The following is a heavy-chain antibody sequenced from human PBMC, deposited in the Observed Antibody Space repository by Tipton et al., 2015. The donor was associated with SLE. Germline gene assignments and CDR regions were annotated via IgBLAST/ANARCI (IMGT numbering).Heavy chain of an antibody. V-gene: IGHV3-74*01. CDR1: GFAFSNYW. Sequence: SLRLSCVASGFAFSNYWIHWVRQAPGKGLVWVSRINGDGSSSHYADSVKGRFTISRDNAENTLFLQMNSLRAEDTALYFCARGGYHWAYYYGMDVWGQGTAVPVSS. CDR2: INGDGSSS. CDR3: ARGGYHWAYYYGMDV. D-gene: IGHD1-20*01. J-gene: IGHJ6*02.